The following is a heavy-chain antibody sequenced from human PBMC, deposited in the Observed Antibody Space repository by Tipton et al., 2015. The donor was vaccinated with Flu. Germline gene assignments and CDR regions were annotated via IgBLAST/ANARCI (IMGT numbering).Heavy chain of an antibody. Sequence: TLSLTCTVSGGSISSGGYFWSWIRQHPGKGLEWIGSIFHSGSTYYNPSLKSRVTISVDTSKNQFSLKLISVTAADTAVYYCARVSPGVESWFDPWGQGTLVTVSS. V-gene: IGHV4-39*07. CDR1: GGSISSGGYF. CDR2: IFHSGST. D-gene: IGHD3-3*01. J-gene: IGHJ5*02. CDR3: ARVSPGVESWFDP.